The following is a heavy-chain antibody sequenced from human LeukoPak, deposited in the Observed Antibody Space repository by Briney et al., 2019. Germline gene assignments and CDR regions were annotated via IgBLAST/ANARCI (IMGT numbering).Heavy chain of an antibody. V-gene: IGHV3-21*01. CDR2: ITSSSSYI. Sequence: PGGSLRLSCAASGFTFSSYAMHWVRQAPGKGLEWVSSITSSSSYIYYADSVKGRFTISRDNAKNSLCLQMNSLRAEDTAVYYCARHVVAVGFDYWGQGTLVTVSS. CDR1: GFTFSSYA. J-gene: IGHJ4*02. D-gene: IGHD3-22*01. CDR3: ARHVVAVGFDY.